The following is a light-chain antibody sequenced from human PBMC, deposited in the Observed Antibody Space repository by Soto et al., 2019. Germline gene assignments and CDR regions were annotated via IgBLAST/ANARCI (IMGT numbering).Light chain of an antibody. J-gene: IGKJ1*01. CDR1: QSVLYSSNXXXX. CDR3: QQYYSTLWT. Sequence: DIVMTQSPDSLAVSLGERATINCKSSQSVLYSSNXXXXLXWYQQKPGQPPKLLIYWXSTRESGVPDRFSGXXSGTDFTLTXXXXXAXDVAVYYCQQYYSTLWTFGQGTKVEIK. V-gene: IGKV4-1*01. CDR2: WXS.